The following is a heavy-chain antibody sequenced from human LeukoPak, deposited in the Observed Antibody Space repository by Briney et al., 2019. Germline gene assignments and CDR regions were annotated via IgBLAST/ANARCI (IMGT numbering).Heavy chain of an antibody. CDR1: GFTFSNSA. J-gene: IGHJ4*02. D-gene: IGHD2-21*02. Sequence: GGSLRLSCAASGFTFSNSAMSWVRQAPGKGLEWVSTISGSGITTYYADSVKGRVTMSRNNSRNTLYLQMNSLRSEDTAVYYCARDGFLGPVTAYLDYLGQGTPVTVSS. CDR2: ISGSGITT. V-gene: IGHV3-23*01. CDR3: ARDGFLGPVTAYLDY.